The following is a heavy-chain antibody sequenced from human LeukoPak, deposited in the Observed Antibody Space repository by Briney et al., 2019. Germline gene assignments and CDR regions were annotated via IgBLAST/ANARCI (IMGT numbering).Heavy chain of an antibody. D-gene: IGHD2-2*01. CDR1: GYTFTSYG. V-gene: IGHV1-18*01. J-gene: IGHJ4*02. CDR3: ASSRRTVRDLDY. CDR2: ISDYNGNT. Sequence: ASVTVSCKASGYTFTSYGISWVRQAPGQGLEWMGWISDYNGNTNYAQKLQGRVTMTTDTSTSTAYMELRSLRSDDTAVYYCASSRRTVRDLDYWGQGTLVTVSS.